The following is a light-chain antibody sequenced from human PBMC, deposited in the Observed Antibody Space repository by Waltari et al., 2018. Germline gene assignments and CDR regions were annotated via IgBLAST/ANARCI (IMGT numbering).Light chain of an antibody. CDR2: GAS. CDR1: QSIRSN. V-gene: IGKV3-15*01. Sequence: EIVMTQSPATLSVFPGERATLSCRASQSIRSNLAGYQHKPGQAPRHLIYGASTRATRIPARCSGSGSGTEFTLTISSLQSEDFAVYFCQQYDNWLGTFGQGTKVEIK. J-gene: IGKJ1*01. CDR3: QQYDNWLGT.